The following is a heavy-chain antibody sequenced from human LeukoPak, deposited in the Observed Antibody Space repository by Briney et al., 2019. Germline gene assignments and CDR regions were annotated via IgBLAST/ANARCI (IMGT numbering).Heavy chain of an antibody. D-gene: IGHD3-9*01. V-gene: IGHV1-2*06. CDR3: ARNPVLRYFDWLPNWFDP. CDR2: INPNSGGT. J-gene: IGHJ5*02. CDR1: GYTFTGYY. Sequence: ASVKVSCKASGYTFTGYYMHWVRQAPGQGLEWMGRINPNSGGTNYAQKFQGRVTMTRDTSISTAYMELSRLRSDDTAVYYCARNPVLRYFDWLPNWFDPWGQGTLVTVSS.